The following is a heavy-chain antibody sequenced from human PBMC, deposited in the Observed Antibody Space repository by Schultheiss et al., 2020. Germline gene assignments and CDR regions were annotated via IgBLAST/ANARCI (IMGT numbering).Heavy chain of an antibody. CDR3: ARSSGLGYCSSTSCYEFDY. Sequence: SQTLSLTCAVYGGSFSGYYWSWIRQPPGKGLEWIGYIYYSGSTYYNPSLKSRVTISVDTSKNQFSLKLSSVTAADTAVYYCARSSGLGYCSSTSCYEFDYWGQGTLVTVSS. CDR1: GGSFSGYY. CDR2: IYYSGST. D-gene: IGHD2-2*01. J-gene: IGHJ4*02. V-gene: IGHV4-34*01.